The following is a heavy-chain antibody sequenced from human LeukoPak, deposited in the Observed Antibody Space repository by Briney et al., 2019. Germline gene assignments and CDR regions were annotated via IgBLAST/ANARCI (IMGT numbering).Heavy chain of an antibody. CDR3: ARHDAPLNSGYAPMDFDY. Sequence: SETLSLTCTVSGGSINSTSYYWGWIRQPPAKGLEWIGSIYYSGSTHYHPSLKGRVTISVDTSKNQFSLKLSSVTAADTAVYYCARHDAPLNSGYAPMDFDYWGQGTLVTVSS. J-gene: IGHJ4*02. D-gene: IGHD5-12*01. V-gene: IGHV4-39*01. CDR2: IYYSGST. CDR1: GGSINSTSYY.